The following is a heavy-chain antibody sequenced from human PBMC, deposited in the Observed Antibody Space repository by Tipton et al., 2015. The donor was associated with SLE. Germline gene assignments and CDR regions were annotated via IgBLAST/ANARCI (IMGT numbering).Heavy chain of an antibody. CDR3: ARRLTRYSGYDYFDY. CDR1: GYSISSGYY. D-gene: IGHD5-12*01. V-gene: IGHV4-59*08. Sequence: TLSLTCTVSGYSISSGYYWSWIRQPPGKGLEWIGYIYYSGSTNYNPSLKSRVTISVDTSKNQFSLKLSSVTAADTAVYYCARRLTRYSGYDYFDYWGQGTLVTVSS. J-gene: IGHJ4*02. CDR2: IYYSGST.